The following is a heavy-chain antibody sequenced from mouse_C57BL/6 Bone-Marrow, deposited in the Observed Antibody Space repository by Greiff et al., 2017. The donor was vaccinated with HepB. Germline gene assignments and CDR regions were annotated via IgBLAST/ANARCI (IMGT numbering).Heavy chain of an antibody. CDR3: ARPLNWDEFAY. CDR1: GFTFSDYY. D-gene: IGHD4-1*01. CDR2: ISNGGGST. V-gene: IGHV5-12*01. Sequence: EVQLVESGGGLVQPGGSLKLSCAASGFTFSDYYMYWVRQTPEKRLEWVAYISNGGGSTYYPDTVKGRFTISRDNAKNTLYLQMSRLKSEDTAMYYCARPLNWDEFAYWGQGTLVTVSA. J-gene: IGHJ3*01.